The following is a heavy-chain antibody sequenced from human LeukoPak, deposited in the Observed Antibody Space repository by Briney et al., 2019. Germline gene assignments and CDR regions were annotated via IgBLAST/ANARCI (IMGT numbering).Heavy chain of an antibody. Sequence: PSETLSLTCAVSGGSISSRNWWSWVRQSPGKGLEWIGEIYHSGSTNYRASLKSRLIISVDKSRNQFSLELSSVTAADTAIYFCARQEIAATGLFDCWGQGILVTVSS. J-gene: IGHJ4*02. CDR3: ARQEIAATGLFDC. V-gene: IGHV4-4*02. D-gene: IGHD6-13*01. CDR1: GGSISSRNW. CDR2: IYHSGST.